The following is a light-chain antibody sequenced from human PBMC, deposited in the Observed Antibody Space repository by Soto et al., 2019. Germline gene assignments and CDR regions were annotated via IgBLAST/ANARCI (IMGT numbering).Light chain of an antibody. J-gene: IGKJ1*01. CDR1: QSISSY. V-gene: IGKV1-39*01. CDR3: QQSYSTPQT. CDR2: AAS. Sequence: DIQMTQSPSSLSASVADRVTLTCRASQSISSYLNWYQQKPVKAPKLLIYAASSLQSGVPSRFSGSGSGTDFTLTISSLQPEDFATYYCQQSYSTPQTFGQGTKADIK.